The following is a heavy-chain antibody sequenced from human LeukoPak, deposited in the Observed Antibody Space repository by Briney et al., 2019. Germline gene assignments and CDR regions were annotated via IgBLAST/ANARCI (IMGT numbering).Heavy chain of an antibody. J-gene: IGHJ4*02. V-gene: IGHV4-34*01. CDR1: GGSFSGYY. D-gene: IGHD3-10*01. CDR3: ASAVRSGRVY. CDR2: INHSGST. Sequence: SETLSLTCAVYGGSFSGYYWSWIRQPPGKGLEWIGEINHSGSTNYNPSLKSRVTISVDTSKNQFSLKLSSVTAADTAVYYCASAVRSGRVYWGQGTLVTVSS.